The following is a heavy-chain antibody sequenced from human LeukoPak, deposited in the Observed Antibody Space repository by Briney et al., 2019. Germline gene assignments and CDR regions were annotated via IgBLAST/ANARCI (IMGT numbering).Heavy chain of an antibody. Sequence: SETLSLTCAVYGGSFSGYYWSWIRQPPGKGLEWIGEINHSGSTNYNPSLKSRVTISVDTSKNQFSLKLSSVTAADTAVYYCAAMASGSYYFDYWGQGTLVTVSS. CDR3: AAMASGSYYFDY. D-gene: IGHD1-26*01. CDR2: INHSGST. CDR1: GGSFSGYY. V-gene: IGHV4-34*01. J-gene: IGHJ4*02.